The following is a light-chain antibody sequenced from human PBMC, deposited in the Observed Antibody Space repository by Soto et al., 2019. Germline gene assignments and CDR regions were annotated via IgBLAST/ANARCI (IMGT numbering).Light chain of an antibody. J-gene: IGKJ1*01. CDR1: QDISSY. CDR2: AAS. CDR3: QQLNRFPRT. V-gene: IGKV1-9*01. Sequence: DIQLTQSPSFLSASVGDRVIITCRASQDISSYLAWYQQRPGKVPRFLTHAASTLQNGVPSRFSAAGSGTTFTLSFGSLQPEDIATYSGQQLNRFPRTFGQGTKVEV.